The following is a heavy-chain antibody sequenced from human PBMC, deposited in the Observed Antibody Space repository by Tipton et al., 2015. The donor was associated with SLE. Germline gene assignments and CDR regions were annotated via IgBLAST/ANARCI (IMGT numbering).Heavy chain of an antibody. CDR3: ARDQQGYGDYFDY. D-gene: IGHD4-17*01. Sequence: TLSLTCEVYGGSFSGYYWSWIRQPPGKGLEWIGEINHRGSTNYNPSLKSRVTISVDTSKNQFSLKLSSVTAADTAVYYCARDQQGYGDYFDYWGQGTLVTVFS. CDR1: GGSFSGYY. J-gene: IGHJ4*02. CDR2: INHRGST. V-gene: IGHV4-34*01.